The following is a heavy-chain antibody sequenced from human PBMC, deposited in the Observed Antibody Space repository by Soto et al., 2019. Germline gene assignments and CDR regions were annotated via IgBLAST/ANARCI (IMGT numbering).Heavy chain of an antibody. Sequence: ASVKVSCKASGYTFPSYGISWVRQAPGQGLEWMGWISAYNGNTNYAQKLQGRVTMTTDTSTSTAYMELRSLRSDDTAVYYCARAQYYDILTGYRIPYYFDYWGQGTLVTAPQ. CDR2: ISAYNGNT. CDR3: ARAQYYDILTGYRIPYYFDY. CDR1: GYTFPSYG. D-gene: IGHD3-9*01. J-gene: IGHJ4*02. V-gene: IGHV1-18*01.